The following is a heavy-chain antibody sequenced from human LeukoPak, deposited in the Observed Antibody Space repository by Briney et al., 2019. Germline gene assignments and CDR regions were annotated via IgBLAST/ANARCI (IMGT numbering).Heavy chain of an antibody. J-gene: IGHJ3*02. V-gene: IGHV3-21*01. Sequence: PGGSLRLSCAASGFTFSSYSMNWVRQAPGKGLEWVSSISSSSSYIYYADSVKGRFTISRDNAKNSLYLQMNSLRAEDTAVYYCARDLFKESIAAAGDAFDIWGQGTMVTVSS. D-gene: IGHD6-13*01. CDR2: ISSSSSYI. CDR3: ARDLFKESIAAAGDAFDI. CDR1: GFTFSSYS.